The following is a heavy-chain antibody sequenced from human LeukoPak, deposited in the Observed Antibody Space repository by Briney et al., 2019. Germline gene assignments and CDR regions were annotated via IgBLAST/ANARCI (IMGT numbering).Heavy chain of an antibody. Sequence: SVKVSCKASGGTFSSYAISWVRQAPGQGLEWMGGIIPIFGTANYAQKFQGRVTITADESTSTAYMELSSLRSEDTAVYYCARGDKQGWGIYYLFDYGAQEPLATVSS. J-gene: IGHJ4*02. V-gene: IGHV1-69*13. CDR3: ARGDKQGWGIYYLFDY. CDR1: GGTFSSYA. CDR2: IIPIFGTA. D-gene: IGHD3-10*01.